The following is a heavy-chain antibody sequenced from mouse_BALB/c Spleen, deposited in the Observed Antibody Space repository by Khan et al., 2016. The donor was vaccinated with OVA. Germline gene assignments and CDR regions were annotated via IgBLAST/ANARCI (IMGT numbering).Heavy chain of an antibody. CDR1: GYTFTSYV. CDR2: IYPFNDDT. V-gene: IGHV1S136*01. CDR3: AKNYRDDVYFDY. D-gene: IGHD2-14*01. Sequence: VQLQQSGPELVKPGASVKMSCEASGYTFTSYVIHWVKQKPGQGLEWIGYIYPFNDDTKYNETFKGKAPLTPDTSSSTAYMKLRSLTSEDSAVYYCAKNYRDDVYFDYRGQGTALTVST. J-gene: IGHJ2*01.